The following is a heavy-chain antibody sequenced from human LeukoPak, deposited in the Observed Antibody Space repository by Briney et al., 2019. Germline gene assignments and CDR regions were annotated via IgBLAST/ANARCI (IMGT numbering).Heavy chain of an antibody. J-gene: IGHJ5*02. CDR1: GGSISSGDYY. V-gene: IGHV4-30-4*01. CDR3: ARASGGSYLNWFDP. Sequence: PSQTLSLTCTVSGGSISSGDYYWSWIRQPPGKGPEWIGYIYYSGSTYYNPSLKSRVTISVDTPKNQFSLKLSSVTAADTAVYYCARASGGSYLNWFDPWGQGTLVTVSS. D-gene: IGHD2-15*01. CDR2: IYYSGST.